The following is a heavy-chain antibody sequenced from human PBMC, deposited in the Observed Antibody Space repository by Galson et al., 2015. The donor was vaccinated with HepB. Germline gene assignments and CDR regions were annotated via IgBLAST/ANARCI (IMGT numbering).Heavy chain of an antibody. J-gene: IGHJ4*02. CDR3: ARMVTSGAPYFDY. Sequence: SVKVSCKASGYTFTNYDISWVRQAPGQGLEWMGWISAYNGNTNYEQKLQGRVTMTTDTSTTTAYMDLRSLRSDDTAVYYCARMVTSGAPYFDYWGQETLVTVSS. CDR2: ISAYNGNT. CDR1: GYTFTNYD. V-gene: IGHV1-18*01. D-gene: IGHD4-23*01.